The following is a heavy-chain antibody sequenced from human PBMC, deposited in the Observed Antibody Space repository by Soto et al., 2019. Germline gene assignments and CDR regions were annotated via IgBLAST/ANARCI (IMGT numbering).Heavy chain of an antibody. CDR1: GFTFSSYA. V-gene: IGHV3-30-3*01. Sequence: GGSLRLSCAASGFTFSSYAMHWVRQAPGKRLEWVAVISYDGSNKYYADSVKGRFTISRDNSKNTLYLQMNSLRAEDTAVYYCARVKNMGGSYDYYYYYGMDVWGQGTTVTVSS. CDR3: ARVKNMGGSYDYYYYYGMDV. D-gene: IGHD1-26*01. CDR2: ISYDGSNK. J-gene: IGHJ6*02.